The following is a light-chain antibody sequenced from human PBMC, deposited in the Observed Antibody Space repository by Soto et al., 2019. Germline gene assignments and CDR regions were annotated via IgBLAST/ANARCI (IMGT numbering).Light chain of an antibody. CDR3: NAYAGSNNWV. CDR1: SSDVGGYNY. Sequence: QSALTQPPSASGSPGQSVTISCTGTSSDVGGYNYVSWYQQHPGKAPKLIIYEVSKWPSGIPDRVSGSKSGNTASLPVSGLQAEDEADYYCNAYAGSNNWVFGGGTKLTVL. J-gene: IGLJ3*02. CDR2: EVS. V-gene: IGLV2-8*01.